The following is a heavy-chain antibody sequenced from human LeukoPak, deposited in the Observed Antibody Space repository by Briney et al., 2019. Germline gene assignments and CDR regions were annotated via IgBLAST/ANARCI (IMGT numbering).Heavy chain of an antibody. V-gene: IGHV3-23*01. J-gene: IGHJ4*02. CDR3: ARLISTSSSRFSDY. D-gene: IGHD6-6*01. CDR1: GFTCSSYA. Sequence: GSLRLACVANGFTCSSYAMSWDRPPQGGGLEWVSAISISGENTYYAASVKGRFAISRDTSRNTLYLQMHSLRAEDTAVYYCARLISTSSSRFSDYWGQGTLVTGSS. CDR2: ISISGENT.